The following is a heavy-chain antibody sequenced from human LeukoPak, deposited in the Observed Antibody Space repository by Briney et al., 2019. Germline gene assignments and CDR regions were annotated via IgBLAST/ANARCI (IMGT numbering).Heavy chain of an antibody. D-gene: IGHD6-6*01. V-gene: IGHV1-2*06. Sequence: ASVKVSCKASGYTFTGYYMHWVRQAPGQGLEWMGRINPNSGGTNYAQKFQGRVTMTRDTSISTACMELSRLRSDDTAVYYCARAERYRYSSSAVWFDPWGQGTLVTVSS. CDR1: GYTFTGYY. J-gene: IGHJ5*02. CDR3: ARAERYRYSSSAVWFDP. CDR2: INPNSGGT.